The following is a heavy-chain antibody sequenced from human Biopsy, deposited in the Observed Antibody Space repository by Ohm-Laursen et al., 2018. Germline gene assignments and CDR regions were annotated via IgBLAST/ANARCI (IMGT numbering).Heavy chain of an antibody. V-gene: IGHV3-48*04. Sequence: GSLRLSCAASGFTFSNYSMNWIRQAPGKGLEWVSYISRSSSTIYYADSVKGRFTISRDNAKNSLYLDMNSLRAEDTAVYYCARDESWGRFVHWGQGTLASVSS. D-gene: IGHD7-27*01. CDR1: GFTFSNYS. J-gene: IGHJ4*02. CDR2: ISRSSSTI. CDR3: ARDESWGRFVH.